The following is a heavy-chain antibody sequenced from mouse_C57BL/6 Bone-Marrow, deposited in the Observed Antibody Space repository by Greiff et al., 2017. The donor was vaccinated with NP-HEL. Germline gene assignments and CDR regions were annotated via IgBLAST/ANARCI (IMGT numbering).Heavy chain of an antibody. CDR3: ARQDYYGSSPLFDY. CDR2: ISSGGSYT. CDR1: GFTFSSYG. D-gene: IGHD1-1*01. V-gene: IGHV5-6*01. J-gene: IGHJ2*01. Sequence: EVQRVESGGDLVKPGGSLKLSCAASGFTFSSYGMSWVRQTPDKRLEWVATISSGGSYTYYPDSVKGRFTISRDNAKNTLYLQMSSLKSEDTAMYYCARQDYYGSSPLFDYWGQGTTLTVSS.